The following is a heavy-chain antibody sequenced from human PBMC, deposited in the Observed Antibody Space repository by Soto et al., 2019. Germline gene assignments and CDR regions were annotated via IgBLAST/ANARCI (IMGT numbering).Heavy chain of an antibody. J-gene: IGHJ4*02. CDR1: SASLSSSTYY. Sequence: QLQLQESGPGLVKPSETLSLTCSVSSASLSSSTYYWSWIRQPPGRGPEWIGSIYYSGNTYYKPSLRSRVSISIATSRNQFSLKLLSGTAAATGVYYCASSSPLDYWGPGILVTVSS. CDR3: ASSSPLDY. V-gene: IGHV4-39*01. D-gene: IGHD6-6*01. CDR2: IYYSGNT.